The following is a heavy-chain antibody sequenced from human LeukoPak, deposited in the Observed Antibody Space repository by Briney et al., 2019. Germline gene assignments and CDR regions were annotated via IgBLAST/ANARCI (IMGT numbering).Heavy chain of an antibody. D-gene: IGHD3-10*01. V-gene: IGHV1-2*02. CDR2: INPNSGGT. Sequence: ASVKVSCKASGYTFTGYYMHWVRQAPGQGLEWMGWINPNSGGTNYAQKFQGRVTMTRDTSISTAYMELSRLRSDDTAVYYCARGEGVLLWFGELPRLDYWGQGTLVTVSS. CDR3: ARGEGVLLWFGELPRLDY. J-gene: IGHJ4*02. CDR1: GYTFTGYY.